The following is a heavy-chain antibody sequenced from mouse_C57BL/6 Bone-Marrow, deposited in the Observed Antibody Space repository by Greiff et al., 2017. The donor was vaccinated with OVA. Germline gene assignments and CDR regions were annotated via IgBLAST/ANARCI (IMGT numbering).Heavy chain of an antibody. Sequence: VQLQQSGAELVRPGTSVKVSCKASGYAFTNYLIEWVKQRPGQGLEWIGVINPGSGGTNYNEKFKGKATLTADKSSSTAYMQLSSLTSEDSAVYFCARSHNSAWFAYWGQGTLVTVSA. J-gene: IGHJ3*01. V-gene: IGHV1-54*01. D-gene: IGHD3-1*01. CDR3: ARSHNSAWFAY. CDR1: GYAFTNYL. CDR2: INPGSGGT.